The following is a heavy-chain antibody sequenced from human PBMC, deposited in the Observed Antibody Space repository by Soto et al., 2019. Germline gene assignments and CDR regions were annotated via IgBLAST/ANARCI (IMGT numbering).Heavy chain of an antibody. Sequence: QLQLQESGPGLVKPSETLSLTCTVSGGSISSSSYYWGWIRQPPGKGLEWIGSIYYSGSTYYNPSLKSRVTISVDTSKNQFSLKLSSVTAADTAVYYCARQFRDYYGSGSSNWFDPWGQGTLVTVSS. J-gene: IGHJ5*02. CDR3: ARQFRDYYGSGSSNWFDP. D-gene: IGHD3-10*01. CDR2: IYYSGST. V-gene: IGHV4-39*01. CDR1: GGSISSSSYY.